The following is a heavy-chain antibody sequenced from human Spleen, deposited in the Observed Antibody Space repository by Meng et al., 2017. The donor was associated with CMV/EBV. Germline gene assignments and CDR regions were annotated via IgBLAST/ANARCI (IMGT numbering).Heavy chain of an antibody. Sequence: GESLKISCTPSGFSFNHHRMSWVRQAPGKGLEWVVNINQDGSEKNYVDSVKGRFTISRDNANNILYLQMNSLRVEDTAVYYCVRGGGWFDPWGQGTLVPSPQ. CDR2: INQDGSEK. CDR1: GFSFNHHR. V-gene: IGHV3-7*01. CDR3: VRGGGWFDP. J-gene: IGHJ5*02.